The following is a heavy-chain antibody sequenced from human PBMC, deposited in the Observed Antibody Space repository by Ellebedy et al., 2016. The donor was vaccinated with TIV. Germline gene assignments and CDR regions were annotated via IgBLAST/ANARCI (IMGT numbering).Heavy chain of an antibody. Sequence: ASVKVSCKASGYTFTGFYMHWVRQAPGQGPEWVGWINPDSGGTDYAQKFQGWVTMTRDTSINTAYLELNRLRSDDTAVYFCARREWSDAFDVWGQGTLVTVSS. CDR2: INPDSGGT. D-gene: IGHD3-3*01. CDR1: GYTFTGFY. V-gene: IGHV1-2*04. J-gene: IGHJ3*01. CDR3: ARREWSDAFDV.